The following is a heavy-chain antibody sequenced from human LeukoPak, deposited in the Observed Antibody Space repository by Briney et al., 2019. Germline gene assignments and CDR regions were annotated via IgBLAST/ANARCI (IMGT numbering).Heavy chain of an antibody. CDR2: ISDSGGNT. Sequence: GSLRLSCAASGFTFRSYAMSWVRQAAGKGLEWVSAISDSGGNTYYADSVKGRFTISRDNSKNTLYLQMNSLRAEDTAVYYCAKDLGSSWYGVFDYWGQGTLVTVSS. J-gene: IGHJ4*02. CDR1: GFTFRSYA. V-gene: IGHV3-23*01. CDR3: AKDLGSSWYGVFDY. D-gene: IGHD6-13*01.